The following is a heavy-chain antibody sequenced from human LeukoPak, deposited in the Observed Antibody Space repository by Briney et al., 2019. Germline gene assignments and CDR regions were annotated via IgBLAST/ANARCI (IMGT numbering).Heavy chain of an antibody. Sequence: SQTLSLTCAISGDSVSSNSAAWNWIRQSPSRGLEWLGRTYYGSKWYNDYALSVKSRIFISPHTSKNQFSLQLKSVTPEDTAVYYCVRDGEGGLDYFDYWGQGILVTVSA. CDR3: VRDGEGGLDYFDY. J-gene: IGHJ4*02. CDR2: TYYGSKWYN. CDR1: GDSVSSNSAA. V-gene: IGHV6-1*01. D-gene: IGHD6-19*01.